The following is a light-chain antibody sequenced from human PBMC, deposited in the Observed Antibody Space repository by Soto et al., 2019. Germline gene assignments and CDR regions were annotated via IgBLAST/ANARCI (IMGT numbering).Light chain of an antibody. CDR3: QHYGNSPRT. J-gene: IGKJ1*01. Sequence: EVVMTQSPATLSVSPGERATLSCRASQSVSSSYLAWYQQKPGQAPRLLIYGTSTRATGIPDRFSGSGSGTDFTLTISRLEPEDFAVYYCQHYGNSPRTFGQGTKVDIK. V-gene: IGKV3-20*01. CDR2: GTS. CDR1: QSVSSSY.